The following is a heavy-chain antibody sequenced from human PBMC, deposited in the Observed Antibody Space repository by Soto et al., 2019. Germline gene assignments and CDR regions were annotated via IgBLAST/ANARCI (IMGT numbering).Heavy chain of an antibody. CDR3: AKGIVPAAYAWFDP. Sequence: PGGSLRLSCAASGFTFSSYGMHWVRQAPGKGLEWVAVISYDGSNKYYADSVKGRFTISRDNSKNTLYLQMNSLRAEDTAVYYCAKGIVPAAYAWFDPWGQGTLVTVSS. CDR1: GFTFSSYG. D-gene: IGHD2-2*01. V-gene: IGHV3-30*18. J-gene: IGHJ5*02. CDR2: ISYDGSNK.